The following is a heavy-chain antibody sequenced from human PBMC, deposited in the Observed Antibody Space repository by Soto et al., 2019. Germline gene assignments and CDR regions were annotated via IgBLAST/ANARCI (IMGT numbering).Heavy chain of an antibody. J-gene: IGHJ4*02. CDR1: GFSLRTSGVG. D-gene: IGHD3-10*01. CDR2: IYWAGDK. V-gene: IGHV2-5*02. CDR3: EHSQAGSYWDD. Sequence: QITLKESGLTLVKPTQTLTLTCTFSGFSLRTSGVGVGWIRQPPGKAMDWLALIYWAGDKSFSPSLKSRLTTTKDPAKNSVVMTMTNMDPVDTATYYGEHSQAGSYWDDRGQGTLVTVSS.